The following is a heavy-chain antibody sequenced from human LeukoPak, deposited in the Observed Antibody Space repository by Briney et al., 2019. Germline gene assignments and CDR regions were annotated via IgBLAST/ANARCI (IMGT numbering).Heavy chain of an antibody. V-gene: IGHV4-39*01. J-gene: IGHJ4*02. Sequence: SEILSLTCTVSGGSISSSSYYWGWIRQPPGKGLEWIGSIYYSGSTYYNPSLKSRVTISVDTSKNQFSLKLSSVTAADTAVYYCARLWFGELSPFDYWGQGTLVTVSS. CDR3: ARLWFGELSPFDY. CDR1: GGSISSSSYY. CDR2: IYYSGST. D-gene: IGHD3-10*01.